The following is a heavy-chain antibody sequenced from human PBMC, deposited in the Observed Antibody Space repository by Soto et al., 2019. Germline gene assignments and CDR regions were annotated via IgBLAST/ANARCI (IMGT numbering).Heavy chain of an antibody. CDR3: ARDQDEDTAMAEPDY. CDR2: ISSSSSYI. D-gene: IGHD5-18*01. CDR1: GFTFSSYS. J-gene: IGHJ4*02. V-gene: IGHV3-21*01. Sequence: PGGSLRLSCAASGFTFSSYSMNWVRQAPGKGLEWVSSISSSSSYIYYADSVKGRFTISRDNAKNSLYLQMNSLRAEDTAVYYCARDQDEDTAMAEPDYWGQGTLVTVSS.